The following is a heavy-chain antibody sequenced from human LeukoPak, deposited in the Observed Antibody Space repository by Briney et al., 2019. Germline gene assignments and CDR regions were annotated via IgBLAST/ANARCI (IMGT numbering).Heavy chain of an antibody. D-gene: IGHD1-26*01. CDR2: IYYSGST. Sequence: PSETLSLTCTVSGGSISSYYWSWIRQPPGKGLEWIGYIYYSGSTNYSPSLKSRVTISVDTSKNQFSLKLSSVTAADTAVYYCASLYSGSYYFDYWGQGTLVTVSS. J-gene: IGHJ4*02. CDR1: GGSISSYY. V-gene: IGHV4-59*01. CDR3: ASLYSGSYYFDY.